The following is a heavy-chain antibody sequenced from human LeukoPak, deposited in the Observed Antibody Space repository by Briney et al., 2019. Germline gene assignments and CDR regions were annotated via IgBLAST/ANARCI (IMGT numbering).Heavy chain of an antibody. J-gene: IGHJ5*02. CDR1: GYTFTSYD. Sequence: ASVKVSCKASGYTFTSYDINWVRQATGQGLEWMGRMNPNSGNTGYAQKFQGRVTMTRNTSISTAYVELSSLRSEDTAVYYCARGNLRSDVNWFDPWGQGTLVTVSS. CDR3: ARGNLRSDVNWFDP. CDR2: MNPNSGNT. V-gene: IGHV1-8*01.